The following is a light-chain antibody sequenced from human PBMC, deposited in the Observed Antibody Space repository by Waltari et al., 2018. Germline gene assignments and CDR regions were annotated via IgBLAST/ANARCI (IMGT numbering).Light chain of an antibody. CDR3: QQYSDWPPGT. CDR2: ATS. J-gene: IGKJ3*01. V-gene: IGKV3-15*01. Sequence: ELVMTQSPATLSVSPGERATLSCRASQSISNTLAWYQQKPGQAPRLLVYATSARATGVPARFSGSGSGTEFTLTINSLQSEDFAVYYCQQYSDWPPGTFGPGTKVDIK. CDR1: QSISNT.